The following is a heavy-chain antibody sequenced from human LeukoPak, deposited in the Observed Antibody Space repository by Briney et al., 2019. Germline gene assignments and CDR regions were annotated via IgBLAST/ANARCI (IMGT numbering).Heavy chain of an antibody. D-gene: IGHD3-22*01. CDR1: VGTFSSYT. V-gene: IGHV1-69*04. CDR3: ARDGDYYDSSGVYFDY. CDR2: IIPILGIA. J-gene: IGHJ4*02. Sequence: SVKVSCKASVGTFSSYTISWVRQAPGQGLEWMGRIIPILGIANYAQKFQGRVTITAYKSTSTAAMELSSLRSEDMAVYDCARDGDYYDSSGVYFDYWGQGTLVTVSS.